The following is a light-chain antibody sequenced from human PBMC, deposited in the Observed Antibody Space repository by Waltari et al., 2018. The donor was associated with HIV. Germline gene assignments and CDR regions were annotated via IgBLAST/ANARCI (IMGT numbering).Light chain of an antibody. CDR2: DVN. V-gene: IGLV2-11*01. CDR1: SSDVGGYNY. Sequence: QSALTQPRSVSGSPGQSVTISCTGTSSDVGGYNYVSWYQHHPHKGPKLLIYDVNKRPSGVPDRFSGSKSGNTASLTISGLQAEDEADYYCCSYADTYFVVFGGRTKLTVL. J-gene: IGLJ2*01. CDR3: CSYADTYFVV.